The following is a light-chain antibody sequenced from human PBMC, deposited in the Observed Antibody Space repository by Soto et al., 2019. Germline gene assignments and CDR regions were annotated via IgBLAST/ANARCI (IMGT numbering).Light chain of an antibody. CDR2: GAS. CDR1: QGISDT. CDR3: HQFGSSPQT. Sequence: DIVLTQSPGTLSLSPGERATLSCRASQGISDTLAWYQQKPGQAPRLLIYGASTRAPGFPARFSGSGSGTDYTLTISRLEPEDFAVYFCHQFGSSPQTFGHGTKVDIK. V-gene: IGKV3-20*01. J-gene: IGKJ1*01.